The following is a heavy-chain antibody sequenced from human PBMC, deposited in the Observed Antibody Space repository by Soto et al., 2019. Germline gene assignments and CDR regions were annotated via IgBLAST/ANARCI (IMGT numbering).Heavy chain of an antibody. CDR3: ARDRGDSGYDLGGY. V-gene: IGHV1-3*01. CDR2: INAGNGNT. J-gene: IGHJ4*02. D-gene: IGHD5-12*01. Sequence: QVQPVQSGAEVKKPGASVKVSCKASGYTFTSFAMHWVRQAPGQRLEWVGWINAGNGNTEHSQKFQNRVAITRDTSASTAYMELSGLRSEDTAVYYCARDRGDSGYDLGGYWGQGTLVTVSS. CDR1: GYTFTSFA.